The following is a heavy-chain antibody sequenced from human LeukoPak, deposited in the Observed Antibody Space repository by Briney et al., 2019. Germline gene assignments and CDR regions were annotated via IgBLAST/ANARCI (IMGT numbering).Heavy chain of an antibody. J-gene: IGHJ4*02. D-gene: IGHD6-13*01. V-gene: IGHV3-15*01. Sequence: GGSLRLSCAASGFTFSNAWMSWVRQAPGKGLERVGRIKSKTDGGTTDYAAPVKGRFTISRDDSKNTLYLQMNSLKTEDTAVYYCTTEVAIAAAGTLFDYWGQGTLVTVSS. CDR2: IKSKTDGGTT. CDR3: TTEVAIAAAGTLFDY. CDR1: GFTFSNAW.